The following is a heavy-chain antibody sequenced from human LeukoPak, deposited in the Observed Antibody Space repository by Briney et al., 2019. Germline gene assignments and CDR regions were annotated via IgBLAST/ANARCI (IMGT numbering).Heavy chain of an antibody. CDR3: ARDERSGGFSYGYY. V-gene: IGHV3-30*01. D-gene: IGHD5-18*01. CDR1: GFTFSPYA. CDR2: ISYDGSNK. Sequence: GRSLRLSCAASGFTFSPYAMHWVRQPPGKGLEWVAVISYDGSNKYYADSVKGRFTISRDNSKNTLYLQVNSLGAEDTAVYYCARDERSGGFSYGYYWGQGTLVTVSS. J-gene: IGHJ4*02.